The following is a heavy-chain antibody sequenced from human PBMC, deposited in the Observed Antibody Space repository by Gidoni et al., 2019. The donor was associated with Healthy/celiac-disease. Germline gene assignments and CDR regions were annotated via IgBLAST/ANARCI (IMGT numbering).Heavy chain of an antibody. CDR3: ARTGGGYYDILTGYGSGDNWFDP. J-gene: IGHJ5*02. V-gene: IGHV1-46*01. Sequence: QVQLVQSGAEVQKPGASVKVSCKASGYPFTSYYMHWVRQAPGQGLEWMGIINPSGGSTSYAQKFQGRVTMTRDTSTSTVYMELSSLRSEDTAVYYCARTGGGYYDILTGYGSGDNWFDPWGQGTLVTVSS. CDR1: GYPFTSYY. CDR2: INPSGGST. D-gene: IGHD3-9*01.